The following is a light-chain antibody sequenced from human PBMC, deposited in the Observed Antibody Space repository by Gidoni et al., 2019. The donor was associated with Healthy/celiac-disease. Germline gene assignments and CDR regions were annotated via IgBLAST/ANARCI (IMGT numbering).Light chain of an antibody. CDR1: QSISSY. Sequence: DIQMTQSPSSLSASVGDRVTITCRASQSISSYLNWYQQKPGKAPKHLIYAASSLQRGVPSRFSGSGSVTDFTLTISSLQPEAFATYYCQQSYSTPRKLTFGGXTKVEIK. CDR3: QQSYSTPRKLT. J-gene: IGKJ4*01. CDR2: AAS. V-gene: IGKV1-39*01.